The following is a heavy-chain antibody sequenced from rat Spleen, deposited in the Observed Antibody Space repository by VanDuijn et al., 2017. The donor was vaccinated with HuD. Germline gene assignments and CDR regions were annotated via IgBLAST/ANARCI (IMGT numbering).Heavy chain of an antibody. CDR2: ISNTGGTT. Sequence: EVQLVESGGGLVQPGRSLKLSCAASGFTFSNYDMAWVRQAPTKGLEWVASISNTGGTTNYPDSVKGRITISRDNAKSTLYVQMNSLRSEDTATYYCTRGVYYGYNAFAYWGQGTLVTVSS. D-gene: IGHD1-9*01. CDR3: TRGVYYGYNAFAY. J-gene: IGHJ3*01. CDR1: GFTFSNYD. V-gene: IGHV5-25*01.